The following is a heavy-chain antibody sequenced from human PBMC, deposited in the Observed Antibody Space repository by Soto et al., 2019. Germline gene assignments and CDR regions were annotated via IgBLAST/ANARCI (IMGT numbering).Heavy chain of an antibody. Sequence: GGSLRLSCAASGFTFSSYAMSWVRQAPGKGLEWVSAISGSGGTTYYADSVKDRFTISRDNSKNTLYLQMNNLRAEDTAVYYCARGGRGINWFYPWGQGTLVTVSS. V-gene: IGHV3-23*01. CDR3: ARGGRGINWFYP. D-gene: IGHD3-10*01. J-gene: IGHJ5*02. CDR2: ISGSGGTT. CDR1: GFTFSSYA.